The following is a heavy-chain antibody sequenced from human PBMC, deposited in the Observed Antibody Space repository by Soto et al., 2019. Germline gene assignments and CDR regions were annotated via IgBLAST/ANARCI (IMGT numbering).Heavy chain of an antibody. V-gene: IGHV3-48*02. J-gene: IGHJ6*02. CDR1: GFTFSSYS. D-gene: IGHD6-13*01. CDR2: ISSSSSTI. Sequence: PGGSLRLSCAASGFTFSSYSMNWVRQAPGKGLEWVSYISSSSSTIYYADSVKGRFTISRDNAKNSLYLQMNSLRDEDTAVYYCARDQDDVTQRYSSSWYYYYYGMDVWGQGTTVTVSS. CDR3: ARDQDDVTQRYSSSWYYYYYGMDV.